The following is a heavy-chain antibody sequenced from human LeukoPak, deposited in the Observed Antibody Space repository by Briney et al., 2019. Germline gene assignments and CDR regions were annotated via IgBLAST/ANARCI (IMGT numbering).Heavy chain of an antibody. Sequence: ASVKVSCKASGYTFTGYYMHWVRQAPGQGLEWMGWINPNSGGTNYAQKFQGRVTMTRDTSISTAYMELSRLRSDDTAVYYCAKDIGYYYYMDVWGKGTTVTVSS. CDR1: GYTFTGYY. D-gene: IGHD2-15*01. V-gene: IGHV1-2*02. CDR2: INPNSGGT. CDR3: AKDIGYYYYMDV. J-gene: IGHJ6*03.